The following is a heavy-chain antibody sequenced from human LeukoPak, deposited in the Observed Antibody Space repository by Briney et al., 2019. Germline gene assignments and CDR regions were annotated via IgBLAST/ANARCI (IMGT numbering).Heavy chain of an antibody. J-gene: IGHJ5*02. V-gene: IGHV2-5*01. CDR3: AHQIVVVPAAGSDWFDP. CDR2: IYWNDDK. D-gene: IGHD2-2*01. Sequence: ESGPTLVKPTQTLTLTCTFSGFSLSTSGVGVGWIRQPPGKALEWHALIYWNDDKRYSPSLKSRLTITKDTSKNQVVLTITNMDPVDTATYYCAHQIVVVPAAGSDWFDPWGQGTLVTVSS. CDR1: GFSLSTSGVG.